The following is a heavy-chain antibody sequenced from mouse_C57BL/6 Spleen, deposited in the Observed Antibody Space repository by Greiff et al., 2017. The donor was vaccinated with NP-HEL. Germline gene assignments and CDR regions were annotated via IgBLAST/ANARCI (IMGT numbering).Heavy chain of an antibody. V-gene: IGHV7-3*01. CDR1: GFTFTDYY. D-gene: IGHD1-1*01. CDR3: ARLYYYGSSYGYWYFDV. CDR2: IRNKANGYTT. Sequence: EVKVEESGGGLVQPGGSLSLSCAASGFTFTDYYMSWVRQPPGKALEWLGFIRNKANGYTTEYSASVKGRFTISRDNSQSILYLQMNALRAEDSATYYCARLYYYGSSYGYWYFDVWGTGTTVTVSS. J-gene: IGHJ1*03.